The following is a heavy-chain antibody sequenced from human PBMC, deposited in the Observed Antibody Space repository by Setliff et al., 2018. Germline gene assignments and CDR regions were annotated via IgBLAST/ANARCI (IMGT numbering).Heavy chain of an antibody. CDR2: FDPEDGET. Sequence: ASVKVSCKVSGYTLTELSRHWVRQAPGKGLEWMGGFDPEDGETIYAQKFLGRVTMTEDTSTDTAYMELSSLRSEDTAVYYCARERAGCRGFTFGAIYYYYGMDVWGQGTTVTVSS. V-gene: IGHV1-24*01. J-gene: IGHJ6*02. D-gene: IGHD3-16*01. CDR3: ARERAGCRGFTFGAIYYYYGMDV. CDR1: GYTLTELS.